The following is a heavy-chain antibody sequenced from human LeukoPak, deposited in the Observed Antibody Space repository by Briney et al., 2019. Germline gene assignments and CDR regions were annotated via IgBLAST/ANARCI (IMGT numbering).Heavy chain of an antibody. D-gene: IGHD3-22*01. J-gene: IGHJ6*03. CDR3: ARGRDRYYDSSGYANYYYYYYMDV. CDR2: INHSGST. V-gene: IGHV4-34*01. Sequence: SETLSLTCAVYGGSFSGYYWSWIRQPPGKGLEWIGEINHSGSTNYNPSLKSRVTISVDTSKNQFSLKLSSVTAADTAVYYCARGRDRYYDSSGYANYYYYYYMDVWGKGTTVTVSS. CDR1: GGSFSGYY.